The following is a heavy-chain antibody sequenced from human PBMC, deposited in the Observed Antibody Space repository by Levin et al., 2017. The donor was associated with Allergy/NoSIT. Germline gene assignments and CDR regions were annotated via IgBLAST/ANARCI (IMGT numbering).Heavy chain of an antibody. CDR2: IRGNSGST. J-gene: IGHJ4*02. V-gene: IGHV3-9*01. CDR3: AKVKSASSGWDTPYFDY. D-gene: IGHD6-19*01. Sequence: GGSLRLSCAASGFTFGDYAMHWVRQAPGKGLEWVSGIRGNSGSTDYADSVKGRFSISRDNAKNSLYLQMNSLRPEDTALYYCAKVKSASSGWDTPYFDYWGQGSLVTVSS. CDR1: GFTFGDYA.